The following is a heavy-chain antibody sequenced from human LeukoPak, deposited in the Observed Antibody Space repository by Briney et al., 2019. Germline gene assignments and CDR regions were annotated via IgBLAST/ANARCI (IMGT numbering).Heavy chain of an antibody. CDR3: AKAPDDYVWGSYRYTEAY. Sequence: PGGSLRLSCAASGFTFSSYAMSWVRQAPGKGLEWVSAISGSGGSTYYADSVKGWFTISRDNSKNTLYLQMNSLRAEDTAVYYCAKAPDDYVWGSYRYTEAYWGQGTLVTVSS. CDR1: GFTFSSYA. V-gene: IGHV3-23*01. CDR2: ISGSGGST. D-gene: IGHD3-16*02. J-gene: IGHJ4*02.